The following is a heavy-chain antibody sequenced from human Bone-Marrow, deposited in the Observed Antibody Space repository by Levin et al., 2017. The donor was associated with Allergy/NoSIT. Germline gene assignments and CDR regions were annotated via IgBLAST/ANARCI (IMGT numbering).Heavy chain of an antibody. CDR1: NFSFRSAS. CDR3: TTFTLLATATKFEWVDF. Sequence: PGGSLRLSCAGSNFSFRSASMNWVRQAPGKGLEWVGHVKSKTDAETTNYAAPVKGRFTISRDDSKNTLYLQMNSLKIEDTAVYYCTTFTLLATATKFEWVDFWGQGALVTVSS. CDR2: VKSKTDAETT. D-gene: IGHD2-21*02. V-gene: IGHV3-15*07. J-gene: IGHJ4*02.